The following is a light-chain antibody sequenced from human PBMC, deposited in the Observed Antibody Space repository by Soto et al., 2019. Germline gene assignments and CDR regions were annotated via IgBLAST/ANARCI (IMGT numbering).Light chain of an antibody. CDR3: SSYSGASASSASYV. J-gene: IGLJ1*01. Sequence: QSVLTQPASVSGSPGQSITISCTGTSSDVGTFNLVSWYQRHPGKAPKLLIFEVSNRPSGVSIRFSGSKSGNTASLTISGLQAEDEADYYGSSYSGASASSASYVFATGTKVTVL. CDR1: SSDVGTFNL. CDR2: EVS. V-gene: IGLV2-23*02.